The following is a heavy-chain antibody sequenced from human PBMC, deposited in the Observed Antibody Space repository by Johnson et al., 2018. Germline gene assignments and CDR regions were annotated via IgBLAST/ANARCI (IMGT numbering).Heavy chain of an antibody. D-gene: IGHD3-22*01. CDR1: GGSFSGYY. CDR2: INHSGST. V-gene: IGHV4-34*01. J-gene: IGHJ3*02. CDR3: AKDLYYYDSSHDAFDI. Sequence: QVQLQQWGAGLLKPSETLSLTCAVYGGSFSGYYWSWIRQPPGKGLEWIGEINHSGSTNYNPSLKSRVTISVDTSKNQFSLKLSSVTAADTAVYYCAKDLYYYDSSHDAFDIWGQGTMVTVSS.